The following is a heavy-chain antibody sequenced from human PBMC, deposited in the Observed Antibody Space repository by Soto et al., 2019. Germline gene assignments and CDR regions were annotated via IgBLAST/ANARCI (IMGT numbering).Heavy chain of an antibody. Sequence: QVQLVQSGAEVKKPGASVKVSCKASGYTFTSYDINWVRQATGQGLEWMGWMNPNSGNTGYAQKFQGRVTMTRNTSISTAYMELTSLRSEDTAVYYCARGGYSGYHKGPVVDYYYYYGMDVWCQWTTVTVSS. CDR2: MNPNSGNT. CDR3: ARGGYSGYHKGPVVDYYYYYGMDV. D-gene: IGHD5-12*01. V-gene: IGHV1-8*01. CDR1: GYTFTSYD. J-gene: IGHJ6*02.